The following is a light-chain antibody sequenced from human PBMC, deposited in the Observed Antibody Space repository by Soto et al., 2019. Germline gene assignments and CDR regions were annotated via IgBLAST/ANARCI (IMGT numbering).Light chain of an antibody. CDR2: AAS. CDR1: QSISSS. CDR3: QQSTSTLPWT. V-gene: IGKV1-39*01. J-gene: IGKJ1*01. Sequence: DIQMTQSPSSLSASVGDRVTITCRASQSISSSLNWYQQKPGKAPKVLIYAASSLQSGVPSRFSGSGSGTDFTLTITSLQPEDFATYYCQQSTSTLPWTFGQGTKVEIK.